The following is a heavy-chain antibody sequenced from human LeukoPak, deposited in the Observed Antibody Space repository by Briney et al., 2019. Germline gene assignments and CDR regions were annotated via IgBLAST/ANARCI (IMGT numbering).Heavy chain of an antibody. Sequence: GGSLRLSCSASGFTFSDYNMNWVRQAPGKGLEWVSYITNGGSTIHHADSVKGRFTISRDNAKKTLYLQMNSLRAEDTAVYYCARSIGLTGGGVDVWGQGTTVTVSS. J-gene: IGHJ6*02. D-gene: IGHD3-9*01. V-gene: IGHV3-11*01. CDR2: ITNGGSTI. CDR3: ARSIGLTGGGVDV. CDR1: GFTFSDYN.